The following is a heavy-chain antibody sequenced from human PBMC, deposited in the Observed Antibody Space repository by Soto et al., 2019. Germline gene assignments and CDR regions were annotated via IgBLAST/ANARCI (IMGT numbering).Heavy chain of an antibody. V-gene: IGHV1-69*19. Sequence: QVQLVQSGAEMKKPGSSVKVSCQSSGGTFNTDAMNWVRQAPGQGTEWMGDISPMYGAANYAPKFQGRVTSTADESTGTSYMQLRSVASEDTSLYVCAREAPVHAPAFVYWGQGNLVTVSS. CDR3: AREAPVHAPAFVY. CDR2: ISPMYGAA. D-gene: IGHD3-10*01. J-gene: IGHJ4*02. CDR1: GGTFNTDA.